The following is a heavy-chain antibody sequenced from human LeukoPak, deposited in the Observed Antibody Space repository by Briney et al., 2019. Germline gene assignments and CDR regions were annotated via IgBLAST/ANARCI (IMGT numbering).Heavy chain of an antibody. D-gene: IGHD2-2*03. CDR1: GFTFSNAW. Sequence: PGGSLRLSCAASGFTFSNAWMSWVRQAPGKGLEWVGRIKSKSDGGTTDYAAPMRGRFTISRDDSKNTLYLQMNSLRAEDTAVYYCARGLDIVVVPAATRGPRWYMDVWGKGTTVTVSS. V-gene: IGHV3-15*01. J-gene: IGHJ6*03. CDR2: IKSKSDGGTT. CDR3: ARGLDIVVVPAATRGPRWYMDV.